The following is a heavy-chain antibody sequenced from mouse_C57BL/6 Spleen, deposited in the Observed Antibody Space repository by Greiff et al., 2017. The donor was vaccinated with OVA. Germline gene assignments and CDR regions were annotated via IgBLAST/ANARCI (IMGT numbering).Heavy chain of an antibody. CDR1: GFSLTSYG. CDR2: IWSGGST. V-gene: IGHV2-2*01. Sequence: VKVVESGPGLVQPSQSLSITCTVSGFSLTSYGVHWVRQSPGKGLEWLGVIWSGGSTDYNAAFISRLSISKDNSKSHVFFKMNSLQADDTAIYYCAREDYYGSSYYAMDYWGQGTSVTVSS. CDR3: AREDYYGSSYYAMDY. J-gene: IGHJ4*01. D-gene: IGHD1-1*01.